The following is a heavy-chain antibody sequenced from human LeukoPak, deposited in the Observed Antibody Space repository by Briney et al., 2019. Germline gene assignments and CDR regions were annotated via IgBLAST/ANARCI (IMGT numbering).Heavy chain of an antibody. CDR2: IKPDGSAQ. D-gene: IGHD6-13*01. CDR3: ARANNSSWHN. V-gene: IGHV3-7*01. J-gene: IGHJ4*02. Sequence: GGSLRLSCAVSGFIFSDYGMHWVRHVPGRGLDWVANIKPDGSAQYYAASVKGRFTVSRDNAKNSVYLQMNSLRVEDTAVYYCARANNSSWHNWGQGTLVTVSA. CDR1: GFIFSDYG.